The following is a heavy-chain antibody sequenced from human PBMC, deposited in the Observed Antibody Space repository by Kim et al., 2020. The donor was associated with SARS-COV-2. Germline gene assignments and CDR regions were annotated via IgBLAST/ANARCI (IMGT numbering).Heavy chain of an antibody. V-gene: IGHV3-9*02. CDR3: GKAILPGGMDV. CDR2: FNWRTGRI. J-gene: IGHJ6*02. Sequence: GGSLRLSCAASGFTSDAHAMHWVRQAPGKGLEWVSAFNWRTGRIGYADSVKGRFTISRDNAKNSLYLQMNSLRAEDTALYYCGKAILPGGMDVWGQGPT. CDR1: GFTSDAHA.